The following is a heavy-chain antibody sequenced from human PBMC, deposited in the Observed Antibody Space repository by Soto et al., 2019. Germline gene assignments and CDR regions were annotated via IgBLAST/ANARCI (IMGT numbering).Heavy chain of an antibody. CDR1: GYTFTSYG. CDR2: ISAYNGNT. CDR3: ARDGALGENYYCYGMDV. D-gene: IGHD3-16*01. Sequence: QVQLVQSGAEVKKPGASVKVSCKASGYTFTSYGISWVRQAPGQGLEWMGWISAYNGNTTYAQKLQGRVTMTTDTSTSTAYMELRSMRSDDTAVYYCARDGALGENYYCYGMDVWGQGTTVTVSS. J-gene: IGHJ6*02. V-gene: IGHV1-18*01.